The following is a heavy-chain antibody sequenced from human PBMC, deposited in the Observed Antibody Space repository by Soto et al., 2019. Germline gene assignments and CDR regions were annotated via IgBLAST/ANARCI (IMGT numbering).Heavy chain of an antibody. Sequence: SETLSLTCTVSGDSVRNQYWSWIRRPPGRGLEWIGYIYRSGSTKYNPSLKSRLTISVDTSKNQFSLKLSSVTAADTAVYYCARTLDYGHMDVSGKGTTVTVSS. CDR1: GDSVRNQY. CDR3: ARTLDYGHMDV. D-gene: IGHD3-16*01. J-gene: IGHJ6*03. V-gene: IGHV4-4*09. CDR2: IYRSGST.